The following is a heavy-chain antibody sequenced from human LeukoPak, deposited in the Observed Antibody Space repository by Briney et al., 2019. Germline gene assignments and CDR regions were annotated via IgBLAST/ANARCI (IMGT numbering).Heavy chain of an antibody. CDR3: AKFLRSYYDSSGDDAFDI. Sequence: GGSLRLSCAASGFTFSSYGMHWVRQAPGKGLEWVAVISYDGSNKYYADSVKGRFTISRDNSKNTLYLQMNSLRAEDTAVYYCAKFLRSYYDSSGDDAFDIWGQGTMVTVSS. V-gene: IGHV3-30*18. CDR2: ISYDGSNK. J-gene: IGHJ3*02. CDR1: GFTFSSYG. D-gene: IGHD3-22*01.